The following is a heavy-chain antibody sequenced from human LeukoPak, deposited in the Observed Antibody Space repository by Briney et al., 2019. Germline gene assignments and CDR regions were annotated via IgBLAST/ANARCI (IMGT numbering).Heavy chain of an antibody. D-gene: IGHD4/OR15-4a*01. CDR1: GGSFSGYY. CDR2: INYSGST. CDR3: ARGGLTMRTFDY. J-gene: IGHJ4*02. Sequence: SETLSLTCAVYGGSFSGYYWSWIRQPPGKGLEWIGEINYSGSTNYNPSLKSRVTISVDTSKNQFSLKLSSVTAADTAVYYCARGGLTMRTFDYWGQGTLVTVSS. V-gene: IGHV4-34*01.